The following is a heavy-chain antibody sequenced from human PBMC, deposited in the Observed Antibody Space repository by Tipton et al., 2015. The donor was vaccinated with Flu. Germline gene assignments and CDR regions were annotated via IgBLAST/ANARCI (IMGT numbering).Heavy chain of an antibody. V-gene: IGHV3-53*01. D-gene: IGHD1-14*01. CDR2: VCDDGRT. CDR3: ARDEGGTYPD. CDR1: GFTVSTSY. Sequence: VQLVQSGGGLIRPGGSLRLSCAVSGFTVSTSYMSWVRQPPGKGLEWVSIVCDDGRTYYADSVEGRFAISRDNSKNILYLQMNSLRADDTAVYFCARDEGGTYPDWGQGTLVTVSS. J-gene: IGHJ4*02.